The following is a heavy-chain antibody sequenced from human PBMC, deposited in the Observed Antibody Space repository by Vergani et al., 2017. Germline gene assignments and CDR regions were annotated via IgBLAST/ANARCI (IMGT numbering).Heavy chain of an antibody. Sequence: QVQLVQSGAEVKKPGSSVKVSCKASGGTFSSYAISWVRQAPGQGLEWMGGIIPIFGTANYAQKFQGRVTITADESTSTAYMELSSLRSEDTAVYYCSSNLYYSGGYFRQFYHWGQGTLVTVSS. V-gene: IGHV1-69*01. CDR1: GGTFSSYA. D-gene: IGHD1-26*01. J-gene: IGHJ4*02. CDR2: IIPIFGTA. CDR3: SSNLYYSGGYFRQFYH.